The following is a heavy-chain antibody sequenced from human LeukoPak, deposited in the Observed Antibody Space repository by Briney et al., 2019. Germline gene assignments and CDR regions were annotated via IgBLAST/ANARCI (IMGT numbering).Heavy chain of an antibody. J-gene: IGHJ6*02. CDR1: GYTFTSYD. V-gene: IGHV1-8*01. Sequence: ASVKVSCKASGYTFTSYDINWVRQATGQGLEWMGWMNPNSGNTGYAQKFQGRVTMTRNTSISTAYMELSSLRSEDTAVYYCARGRSGGPYYDYVWGRNRYYGMDVWGQGTTVTVSS. CDR3: ARGRSGGPYYDYVWGRNRYYGMDV. D-gene: IGHD3-16*01. CDR2: MNPNSGNT.